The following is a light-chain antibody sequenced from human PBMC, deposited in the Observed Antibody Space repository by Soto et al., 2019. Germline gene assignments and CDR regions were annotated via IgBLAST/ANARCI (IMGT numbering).Light chain of an antibody. CDR2: GAS. CDR1: PSVSRSY. CDR3: QQYGSSLWK. V-gene: IGKV3-20*01. Sequence: EIVLTQSPGPLSLSPGERATLSCRASPSVSRSYLAWYQQNPGQAPRLLISGASSRATGIPDRFSGSGSGTDITLTISKLEPEDFEVYYCQQYGSSLWKFGQGTKVESK. J-gene: IGKJ1*01.